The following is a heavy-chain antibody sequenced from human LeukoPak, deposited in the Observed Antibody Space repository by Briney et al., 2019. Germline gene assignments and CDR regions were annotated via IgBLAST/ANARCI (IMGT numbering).Heavy chain of an antibody. CDR2: INPNSGDT. D-gene: IGHD1-1*01. J-gene: IGHJ4*02. Sequence: GASVKVSCKASGYTFTGYYIHWVRQAPGQGLEWMGWINPNSGDTNYAQKFQGRVTLTRDTSISTAYMELSRLTSDDTAVYFCARDLSWNGVDYWGQGTLVTVSS. CDR1: GYTFTGYY. V-gene: IGHV1-2*02. CDR3: ARDLSWNGVDY.